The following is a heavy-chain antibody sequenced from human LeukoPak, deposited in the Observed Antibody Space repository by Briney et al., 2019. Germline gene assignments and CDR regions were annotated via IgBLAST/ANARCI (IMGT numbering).Heavy chain of an antibody. V-gene: IGHV3-7*01. CDR1: GFTFSSYW. D-gene: IGHD2-2*01. CDR3: ARDPLRDIVVVPAAIPVKMNWFDP. J-gene: IGHJ5*02. Sequence: GGSLRLSCAASGFTFSSYWMSWVRQAPGKGLEWVANIKQDGSEKYYVDSVKGRFTISRDNAKNSLYLQMNSLRAEDTAVYYCARDPLRDIVVVPAAIPVKMNWFDPWGQGTLVTVSS. CDR2: IKQDGSEK.